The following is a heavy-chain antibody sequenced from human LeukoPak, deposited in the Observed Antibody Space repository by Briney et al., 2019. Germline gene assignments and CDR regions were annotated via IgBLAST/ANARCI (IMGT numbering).Heavy chain of an antibody. V-gene: IGHV4-59*01. Sequence: SETLSLTCTVTGGSISSYYWSWIRQPPGKGLEWIGYIYYSGSTNYNPSLKSRVTISVDTSKNQFSLKLSSVTVADTAVYYCARDNPGPLYGDYPLYYYGMDVWGQGTTVTVSS. CDR2: IYYSGST. J-gene: IGHJ6*02. CDR1: GGSISSYY. CDR3: ARDNPGPLYGDYPLYYYGMDV. D-gene: IGHD4-17*01.